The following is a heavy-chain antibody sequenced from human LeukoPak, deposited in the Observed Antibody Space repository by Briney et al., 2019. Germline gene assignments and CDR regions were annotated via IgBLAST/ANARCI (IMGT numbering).Heavy chain of an antibody. Sequence: GGSLRLSCAASGFTFSSSAMSWVRQAPGKGLEWVSAISNNGGYTYYADSVQGRFTISRDNSKSTLCLQMNSLRAEDTAVYYCATVDGSSFDYWGQGTLVTVSS. V-gene: IGHV3-23*01. J-gene: IGHJ4*02. CDR2: ISNNGGYT. D-gene: IGHD1-26*01. CDR3: ATVDGSSFDY. CDR1: GFTFSSSA.